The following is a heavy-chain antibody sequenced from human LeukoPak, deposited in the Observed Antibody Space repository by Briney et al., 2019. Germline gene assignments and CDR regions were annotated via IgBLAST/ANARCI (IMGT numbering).Heavy chain of an antibody. CDR2: IYTSGTT. CDR3: AGNSASSYGNQPS. CDR1: GGSVRRGNYY. J-gene: IGHJ4*02. D-gene: IGHD3-10*01. Sequence: SETLSLTCTVSGGSVRRGNYYWTWIRQPAGSGLEWIGRIYTSGTTDYNPSLRTRVTISVDASRNQFSLNLSSVTAADTAVYYCAGNSASSYGNQPSWGQGTLVTVSS. V-gene: IGHV4-61*02.